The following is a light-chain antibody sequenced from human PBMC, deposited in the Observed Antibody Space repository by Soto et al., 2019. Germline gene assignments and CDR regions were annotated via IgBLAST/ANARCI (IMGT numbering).Light chain of an antibody. CDR2: EGS. Sequence: QSVLTQPASVSGSPGQSITISCTGTSSDVGSYDLVSWYQQHPGKAPKLIIYEGSKRPSGVSNRFSGSKSGNTASLTISGLQADDESDYYCCSYTNSATRVFGGGTKVTVL. CDR3: CSYTNSATRV. CDR1: SSDVGSYDL. J-gene: IGLJ3*02. V-gene: IGLV2-14*02.